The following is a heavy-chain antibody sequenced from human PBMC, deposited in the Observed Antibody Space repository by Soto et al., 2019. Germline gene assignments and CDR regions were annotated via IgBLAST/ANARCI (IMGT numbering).Heavy chain of an antibody. Sequence: GSLRLSCAASGFTLSTYWMAWVRQTPGKGLEFVANIRQDGNEINYVDSVKGRFTISRDNAKNSLFLQMNSPRDEDTAVYYCGTDQWGGAFDIGGQGTMVTVSS. CDR2: IRQDGNEI. J-gene: IGHJ3*02. V-gene: IGHV3-7*01. CDR3: GTDQWGGAFDI. D-gene: IGHD3-10*01. CDR1: GFTLSTYW.